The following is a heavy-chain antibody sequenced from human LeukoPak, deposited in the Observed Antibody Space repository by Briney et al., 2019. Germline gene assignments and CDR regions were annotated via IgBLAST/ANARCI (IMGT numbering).Heavy chain of an antibody. D-gene: IGHD5-24*01. J-gene: IGHJ6*02. V-gene: IGHV3-23*01. CDR1: GFIFSTYR. CDR2: INDSGRRT. CDR3: ASSTYNYDYALDV. Sequence: GGSLRLSCAASGFIFSTYRMSWVRQAPGKGLEWVSLINDSGRRTYYAGSVKGRFTVSRDNSKYTLYLQMNSLRVEDTAVYYCASSTYNYDYALDVWGQGTTVTVSS.